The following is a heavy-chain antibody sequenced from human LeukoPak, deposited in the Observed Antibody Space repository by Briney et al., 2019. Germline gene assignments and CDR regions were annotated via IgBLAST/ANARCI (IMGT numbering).Heavy chain of an antibody. CDR3: AQWDSSGSDFDY. Sequence: SETLSLTCTVSGGSISSYYWSWIRQPPGKGLEWIGYIYYSGSTNYNPSLKSRVTISVDTSKNQFSLKLSSVTAEDTAVYYCAQWDSSGSDFDYWGQGTLVTVSS. CDR2: IYYSGST. V-gene: IGHV4-59*12. CDR1: GGSISSYY. D-gene: IGHD6-19*01. J-gene: IGHJ4*02.